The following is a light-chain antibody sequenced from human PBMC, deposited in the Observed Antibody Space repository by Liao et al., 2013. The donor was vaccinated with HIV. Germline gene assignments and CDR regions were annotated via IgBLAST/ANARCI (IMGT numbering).Light chain of an antibody. Sequence: SYVLTQPPSVSVAPGKTARITCGGNNIERKSVHWYQQKPAQAPMLVIYYDTDRPSGIPERFSGSNSGNTATLTISGVEAGEAGDEADYYCQVWDRSSDHQVFGGGTKLTVL. CDR2: YDT. CDR3: QVWDRSSDHQV. V-gene: IGLV3-21*01. CDR1: NIERKS. J-gene: IGLJ2*01.